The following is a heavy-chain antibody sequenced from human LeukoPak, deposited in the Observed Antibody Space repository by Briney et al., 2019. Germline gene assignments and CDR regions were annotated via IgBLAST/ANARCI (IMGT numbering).Heavy chain of an antibody. V-gene: IGHV1-8*01. CDR3: ARGLTGSGSYKFVFPKNY. CDR1: GYTSTSYD. CDR2: MNPNSGNT. Sequence: ASVRVSCKASGYTSTSYDINWVRQATGQGLEWMGWMNPNSGNTGYAQKFQGRVTMTRNTSISTAYMELSSLRSEDTAVYYCARGLTGSGSYKFVFPKNYWGQGTLVTVSS. J-gene: IGHJ4*02. D-gene: IGHD3-10*01.